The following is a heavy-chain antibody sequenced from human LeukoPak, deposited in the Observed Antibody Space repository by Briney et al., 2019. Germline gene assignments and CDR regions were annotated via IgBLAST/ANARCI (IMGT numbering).Heavy chain of an antibody. Sequence: GRSLRLSCAASGFTFSSYSMNWVRQAPGKGLEWVSYISSSSSTIYYADSVKGRLTISRDNAKNSLYLQMYSLRAEDTAVYYCATYYYDSSGYKLLDYWGQGTLVTVSS. CDR3: ATYYYDSSGYKLLDY. CDR1: GFTFSSYS. V-gene: IGHV3-48*04. CDR2: ISSSSSTI. J-gene: IGHJ4*02. D-gene: IGHD3-22*01.